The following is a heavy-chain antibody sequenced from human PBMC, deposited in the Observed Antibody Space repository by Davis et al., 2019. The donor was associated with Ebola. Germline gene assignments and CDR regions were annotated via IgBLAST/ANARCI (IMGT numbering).Heavy chain of an antibody. D-gene: IGHD3-10*01. CDR2: ISGSGDTT. CDR1: GFTFSSYA. V-gene: IGHV3-23*01. J-gene: IGHJ4*02. Sequence: PGRSLRLSCAASGFTFSSYAMSWVRQAPGKGLEWVAAISGSGDTTYYADSVKGRFTISRDNAENSVYLQMNSLRAEETAVYYFARCAPGDSSPQYYGSGSSYYFDYWGQGTLVTVSS. CDR3: ARCAPGDSSPQYYGSGSSYYFDY.